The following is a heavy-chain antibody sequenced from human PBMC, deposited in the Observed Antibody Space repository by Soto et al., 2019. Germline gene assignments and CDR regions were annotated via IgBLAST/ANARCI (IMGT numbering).Heavy chain of an antibody. J-gene: IGHJ5*02. CDR2: ITTSSAYI. D-gene: IGHD2-21*01. Sequence: EVQLVESGGGLVKPGGSLRLSCAASGFTFNTYDMNWVRQAPGKGLEWVSSITTSSAYIYYADSLKGRITISRHNSKTSLFLQMNSLRAEDTAVYYCVRSGTARLLRHSWFDTWGQGTLVTVSS. CDR3: VRSGTARLLRHSWFDT. CDR1: GFTFNTYD. V-gene: IGHV3-21*01.